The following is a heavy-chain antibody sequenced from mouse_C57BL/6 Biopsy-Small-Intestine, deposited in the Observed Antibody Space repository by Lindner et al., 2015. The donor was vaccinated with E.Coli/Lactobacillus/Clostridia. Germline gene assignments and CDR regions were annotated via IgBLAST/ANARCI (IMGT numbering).Heavy chain of an antibody. D-gene: IGHD2-4*01. V-gene: IGHV1-19*01. J-gene: IGHJ2*01. CDR1: GYTFTDYF. CDR3: VRERDYDFFDY. Sequence: VQLQESGPVLVKPGASVKMSCKASGYTFTDYFMNWVKQSHGKSLEWIGVINPYNGGTSYNQKFKGKAILTVDKSSSTAYMELSSLTSEDSAVYFCVRERDYDFFDYWGQGTTLTVSS. CDR2: INPYNGGT.